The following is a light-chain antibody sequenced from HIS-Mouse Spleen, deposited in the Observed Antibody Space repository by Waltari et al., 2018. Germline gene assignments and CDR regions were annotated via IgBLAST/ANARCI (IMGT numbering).Light chain of an antibody. V-gene: IGKV1-9*01. CDR1: QGITSY. Sequence: DIQLTQSPSFLSASVGDRVTITCRASQGITSYLAWYQQKPGKAPKLLIYAASTLKSGVPSRFSGSGSGTEFTLTIRSLQPEDFATYYCQQLNSYPPTFGQGTKVEIK. CDR3: QQLNSYPPT. J-gene: IGKJ1*01. CDR2: AAS.